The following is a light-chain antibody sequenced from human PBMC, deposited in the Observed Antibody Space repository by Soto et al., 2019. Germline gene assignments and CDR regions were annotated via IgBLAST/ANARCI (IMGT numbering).Light chain of an antibody. CDR2: GAS. Sequence: EIVMTQSPATLSASPGETVTLSCRASQSVISDLAWYQQKSGQSPRLLIYGASTRATGIPARISGSGFGTEFTLTISSLQSADFAVYFCQQYNDWPRTFGQGTRVDIK. CDR1: QSVISD. CDR3: QQYNDWPRT. J-gene: IGKJ1*01. V-gene: IGKV3-15*01.